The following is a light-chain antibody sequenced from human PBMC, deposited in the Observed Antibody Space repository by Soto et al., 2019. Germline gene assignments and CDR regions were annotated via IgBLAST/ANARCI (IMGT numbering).Light chain of an antibody. CDR3: QYLNSFPLS. V-gene: IGKV1-9*01. CDR2: LAS. CDR1: HGISSY. J-gene: IGKJ4*01. Sequence: IQSTRSPSSMSSSVGYRVTITCLSSHGISSYLAWYQQKPGKAPKLLIYLASTLQSGVPSSFIGSGTGTDFSLTISSLQPEDVATYYCQYLNSFPLSFGGGTKVDIK.